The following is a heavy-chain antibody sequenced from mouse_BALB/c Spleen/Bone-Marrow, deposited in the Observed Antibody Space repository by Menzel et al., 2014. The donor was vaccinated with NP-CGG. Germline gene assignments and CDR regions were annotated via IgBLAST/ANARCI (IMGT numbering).Heavy chain of an antibody. Sequence: QVQLKESGAELVKPGASVKLSCKASGYTFTSYYMYWVKQRPGQGLEWFGEINPSNGGTNFNEKFKNKATLTVDKSSSTAYMQLSSLTSEDSAVYYCSRGRRDALDYWGQGNSVTVSS. CDR2: INPSNGGT. CDR3: SRGRRDALDY. J-gene: IGHJ4*01. CDR1: GYTFTSYY. V-gene: IGHV1S81*02.